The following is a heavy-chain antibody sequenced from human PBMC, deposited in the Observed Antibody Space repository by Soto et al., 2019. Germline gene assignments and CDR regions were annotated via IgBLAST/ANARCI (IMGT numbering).Heavy chain of an antibody. Sequence: PGESLKISCKGSGYSFTSYLISWVRQMPGKGLEWMGRIDPSDSYTNYSLSFQGHVTISADKSISTAYLQWSSLKASDTAMYYCARLRVGFGELLTYWGQGTLVTVSS. J-gene: IGHJ4*02. CDR1: GYSFTSYL. V-gene: IGHV5-10-1*01. CDR2: IDPSDSYT. CDR3: ARLRVGFGELLTY. D-gene: IGHD3-10*01.